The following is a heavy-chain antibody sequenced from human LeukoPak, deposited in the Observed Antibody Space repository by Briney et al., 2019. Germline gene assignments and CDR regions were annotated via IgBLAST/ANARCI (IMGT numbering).Heavy chain of an antibody. CDR3: AELGITMIGGV. CDR1: GFTFSSYG. Sequence: GGSLRLSCEGSGFTFSSYGMSWVRQAPGKGLEWVANINQDGSEKYYVDSVKGRFTISRDNAKNSLYLQMNSLRAEDTAVYYCAELGITMIGGVWGKGTTVTISS. CDR2: INQDGSEK. V-gene: IGHV3-7*01. J-gene: IGHJ6*04. D-gene: IGHD3-10*02.